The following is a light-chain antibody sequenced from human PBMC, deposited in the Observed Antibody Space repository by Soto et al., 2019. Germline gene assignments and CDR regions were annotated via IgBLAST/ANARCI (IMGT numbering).Light chain of an antibody. Sequence: DIQMTQSPSSLSASVGDRVTITCRASQSISSWLAWYQQKPGKAPKLLIYKASTLKSGVPSRFSGSGSGTEFTLTISSLQSADFAVYYCQQYNNWPHLTFGGGTKV. CDR1: QSISSW. CDR2: KAS. J-gene: IGKJ4*01. CDR3: QQYNNWPHLT. V-gene: IGKV1-5*03.